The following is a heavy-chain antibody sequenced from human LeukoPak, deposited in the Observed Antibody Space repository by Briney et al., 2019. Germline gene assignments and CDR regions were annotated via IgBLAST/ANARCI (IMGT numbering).Heavy chain of an antibody. CDR1: GFIFSDYH. D-gene: IGHD6-19*01. Sequence: GGSLRLSCAASGFIFSDYHMSWIRQAPGKGLEWVSYISPGGDEVYFADSVKGRFTTSRDNAKNSLFLQMSSLIAEDTAVYYCSGGRDIAVAGPGGYFDYWGQGSLVTVSS. V-gene: IGHV3-11*01. J-gene: IGHJ4*02. CDR3: SGGRDIAVAGPGGYFDY. CDR2: ISPGGDEV.